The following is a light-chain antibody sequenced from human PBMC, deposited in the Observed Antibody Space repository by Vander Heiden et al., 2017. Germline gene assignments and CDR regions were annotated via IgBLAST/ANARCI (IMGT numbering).Light chain of an antibody. V-gene: IGKV3-11*01. J-gene: IGKJ3*01. CDR2: DAS. CDR3: QQLSNWPPFT. Sequence: EIVLTQSPATLSLSPGERATLSCRASQSVNSYLAWYQQKPGQAPRLLIYDASNRATGIPARFSGSGYGTDFTLTISSREPEDFAVYYCQQLSNWPPFTFGHGTKVDIK. CDR1: QSVNSY.